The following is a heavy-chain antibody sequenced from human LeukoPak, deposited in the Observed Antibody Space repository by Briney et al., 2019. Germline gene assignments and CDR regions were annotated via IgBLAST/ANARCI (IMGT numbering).Heavy chain of an antibody. D-gene: IGHD4-17*01. J-gene: IGHJ4*02. V-gene: IGHV4-59*01. Sequence: SETLSLTCTVSGGSISSYYWSWIRQPPGKGLEWIGYIYYSGSTYYNPSLKSRVTISVDTSKNQFSLKLSSVTAADTAVYYCARALDYGDKLDYWGQGTLVTVSS. CDR1: GGSISSYY. CDR3: ARALDYGDKLDY. CDR2: IYYSGST.